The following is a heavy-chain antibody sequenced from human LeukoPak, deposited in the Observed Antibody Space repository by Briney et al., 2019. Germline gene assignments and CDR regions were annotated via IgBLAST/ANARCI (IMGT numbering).Heavy chain of an antibody. CDR1: GFVFGESG. Sequence: GGSLRLSCAASGFVFGESGMTWVRQAPGKGLEWVSVIYPGGTTLYADSVKGRFTISRDISKNTVYLQINSLRAEDTAVYYCAKDRRSGLGHAFDIWGQGTMVTVSS. V-gene: IGHV3-53*01. D-gene: IGHD3-3*01. CDR3: AKDRRSGLGHAFDI. J-gene: IGHJ3*02. CDR2: IYPGGTT.